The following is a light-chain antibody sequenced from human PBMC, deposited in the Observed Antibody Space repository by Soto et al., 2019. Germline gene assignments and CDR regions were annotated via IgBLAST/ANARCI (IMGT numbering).Light chain of an antibody. Sequence: EVVMTQYPATLSVSPGERANLSCRARQSVSSNLAWYQQNPGQAPRLIFYGASTRATGISARFSGSGSWTEFTLTFSSLQSEDLAVDYCQEYKSWLLMFGGGTKLEI. CDR2: GAS. CDR1: QSVSSN. J-gene: IGKJ4*02. V-gene: IGKV3-15*01. CDR3: QEYKSWLLM.